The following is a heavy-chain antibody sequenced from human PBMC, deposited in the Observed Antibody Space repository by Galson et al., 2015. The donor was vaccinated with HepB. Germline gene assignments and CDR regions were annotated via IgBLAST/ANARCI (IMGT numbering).Heavy chain of an antibody. Sequence: SLRLSCAASGFTSSNFAMHWVRQAPGKGLEWVAVISYDGNTEYYADSVKGRFTISRDNSKNTLYLQMNSLTAEDTAFYYCARAPQYSSDWQGDYFDFWGQGTLVTVSS. CDR3: ARAPQYSSDWQGDYFDF. CDR2: ISYDGNTE. D-gene: IGHD6-19*01. V-gene: IGHV3-30*04. CDR1: GFTSSNFA. J-gene: IGHJ4*02.